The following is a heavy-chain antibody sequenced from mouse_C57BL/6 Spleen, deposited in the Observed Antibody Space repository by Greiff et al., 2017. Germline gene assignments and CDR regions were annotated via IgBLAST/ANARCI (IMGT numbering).Heavy chain of an antibody. J-gene: IGHJ1*03. D-gene: IGHD2-4*01. V-gene: IGHV5-16*01. CDR2: INYDGSST. CDR3: ARDVGYDYDGGYFDV. Sequence: EVKLMESEGGLVQPGSSMKLSCTASGFTFSDYYMAWVRQVPEKGLEWVANINYDGSSTYYLDSLKSRFIISRDNAKNILYLQMSSLKSEDTATYYCARDVGYDYDGGYFDVWGTGTTVTVSS. CDR1: GFTFSDYY.